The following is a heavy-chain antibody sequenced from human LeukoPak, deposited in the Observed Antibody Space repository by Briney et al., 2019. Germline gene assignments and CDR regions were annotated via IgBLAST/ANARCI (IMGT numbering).Heavy chain of an antibody. D-gene: IGHD4-23*01. CDR1: GYTFTGYY. CDR2: INPNSGGT. CDR3: ASSFGGNHFDY. J-gene: IGHJ4*02. V-gene: IGHV1-2*02. Sequence: GASVKVSCKASGYTFTGYYMHWVRQAPGQGLEWMGWINPNSGGTNYAQKFQGRVTITRDTSTSTAYMELRSLRSDDTAVYYCASSFGGNHFDYWGQGTLVTVSS.